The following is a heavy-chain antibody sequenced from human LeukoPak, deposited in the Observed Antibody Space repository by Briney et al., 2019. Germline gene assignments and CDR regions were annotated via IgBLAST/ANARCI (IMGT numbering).Heavy chain of an antibody. V-gene: IGHV1-46*01. Sequence: GASVKVSCKASGYTFTGYYMHWVRQAPGQGLEWMVIINPSGGSTSYAQKFQGRVTMTRDTSTSTVYMELSSLRSEDTAVYYCARGAVYSGYYYVRPNNWFDPWGQGTLVTVSS. CDR1: GYTFTGYY. CDR2: INPSGGST. D-gene: IGHD3-22*01. CDR3: ARGAVYSGYYYVRPNNWFDP. J-gene: IGHJ5*02.